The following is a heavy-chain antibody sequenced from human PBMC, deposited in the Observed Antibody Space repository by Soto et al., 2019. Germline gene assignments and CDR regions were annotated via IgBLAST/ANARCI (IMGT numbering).Heavy chain of an antibody. Sequence: EVQLVESGGGLVKPGGSLRLSCAASGFTFSNAWMNWVRQAPGKGLEWVGRIKSKTDGGTTDYAAPVKGRFTISRDDSKNTLYLQMNSLKTEDTAVYYCTTASRLFGSGSYFDYWGQGTLVTVSS. V-gene: IGHV3-15*07. J-gene: IGHJ4*02. CDR3: TTASRLFGSGSYFDY. CDR2: IKSKTDGGTT. CDR1: GFTFSNAW. D-gene: IGHD3-10*01.